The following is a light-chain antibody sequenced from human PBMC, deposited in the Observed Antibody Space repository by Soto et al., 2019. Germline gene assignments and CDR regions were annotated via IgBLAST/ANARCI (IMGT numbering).Light chain of an antibody. CDR3: QSYDSSLSGVV. CDR2: DNS. J-gene: IGLJ2*01. Sequence: QSVLTQPPSVSGAPGQRVTISCTGSSSNIGAGYDVHWYQQLPGTAPKLLIYDNSNRPSGVPDRFSGYKSGTSASLAITGLQAEDEADYYCQSYDSSLSGVVFGGGTKLTVL. V-gene: IGLV1-40*01. CDR1: SSNIGAGYD.